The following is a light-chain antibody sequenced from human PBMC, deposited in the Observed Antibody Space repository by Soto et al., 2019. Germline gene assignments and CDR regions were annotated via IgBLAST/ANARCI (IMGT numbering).Light chain of an antibody. Sequence: IQMTQSPSSFSASTGDRVTITCRASQGISSYLAWYQQKPGKAPELLIYAVSYLQSGVPSRFSGSGSGTDFTLTISSLQPEDFATYFCKQSSAFPLTFGGGTKVDIK. CDR1: QGISSY. CDR3: KQSSAFPLT. CDR2: AVS. J-gene: IGKJ4*01. V-gene: IGKV1-8*01.